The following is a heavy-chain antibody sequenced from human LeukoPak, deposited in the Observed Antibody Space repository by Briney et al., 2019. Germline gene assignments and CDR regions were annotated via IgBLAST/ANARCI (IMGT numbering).Heavy chain of an antibody. CDR1: GYTFTSNY. V-gene: IGHV1-46*01. J-gene: IGHJ4*02. Sequence: ASVKVSCKAPGYTFTSNYIHWVRQAPGQGLEWMGMIYPRDGSTSYAQKFQGRVTVTRDTSTSTVHMELSGLRSEDTAVYYCARDQEGFDYWGQGTLVTVSS. CDR2: IYPRDGST. CDR3: ARDQEGFDY.